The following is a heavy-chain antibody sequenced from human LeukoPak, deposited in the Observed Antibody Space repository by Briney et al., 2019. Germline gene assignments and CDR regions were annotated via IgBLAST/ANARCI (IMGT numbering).Heavy chain of an antibody. CDR1: GYTFTSNY. V-gene: IGHV1-46*01. J-gene: IGHJ4*02. Sequence: ASVKVSCKAPGYTFTSNYIHWVRQAPGQGLEWMGMIYPRDGSTSYAQKFQGRVTVTRDTSTSTVHMELSGLRSEDTAVYYCARDQEGFDYWGQGTLVTVSS. CDR2: IYPRDGST. CDR3: ARDQEGFDY.